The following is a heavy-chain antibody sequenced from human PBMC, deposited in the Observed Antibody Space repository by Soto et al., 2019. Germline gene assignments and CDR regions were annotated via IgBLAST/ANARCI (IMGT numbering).Heavy chain of an antibody. Sequence: ASVKVSCKAAGCTFSSYAISGVRQAPGQGLEWLVGLIPIFGTANYAKDFQGRVTITADESTSTAYLQLSSLRSDDTAVYYCARDIGRWELLSRENAFDIWGQGTMVTVSS. J-gene: IGHJ3*02. D-gene: IGHD1-26*01. CDR2: LIPIFGTA. V-gene: IGHV1-69*01. CDR1: GCTFSSYA. CDR3: ARDIGRWELLSRENAFDI.